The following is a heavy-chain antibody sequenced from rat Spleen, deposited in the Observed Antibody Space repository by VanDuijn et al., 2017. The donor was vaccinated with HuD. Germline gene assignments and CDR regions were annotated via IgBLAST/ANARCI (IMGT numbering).Heavy chain of an antibody. CDR3: ARYRGSLQWPFDY. CDR1: DYSITSSSG. J-gene: IGHJ2*01. D-gene: IGHD1-1*01. V-gene: IGHV3-3*01. Sequence: VQLPESGPGLVQPSQSPSLTCSVTDYSITSSSGWSWTRKFPGNKLECIVYINSAGRTNYNPSLKSRISITRATSKNQFFLQLNSVTTEDTATYYCARYRGSLQWPFDYWGQGVMVTVSS. CDR2: INSAGRT.